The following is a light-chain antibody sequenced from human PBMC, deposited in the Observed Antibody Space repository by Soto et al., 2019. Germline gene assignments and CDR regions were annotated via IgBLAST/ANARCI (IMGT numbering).Light chain of an antibody. J-gene: IGLJ1*01. CDR2: EVS. CDR3: CSYAGSYSYV. CDR1: SSDVGGYNY. V-gene: IGLV2-14*01. Sequence: QSALTQPASVSGSPGQSITISCTGTSSDVGGYNYVSWYQQYPGKVPKLMIYEVSNRPSGVSNRFSGSKSGNTASLTISGLQAEDEADYYCCSYAGSYSYVLGSGTKLTVL.